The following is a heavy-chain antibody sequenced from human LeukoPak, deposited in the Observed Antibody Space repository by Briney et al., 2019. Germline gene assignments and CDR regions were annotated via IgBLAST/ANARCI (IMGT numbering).Heavy chain of an antibody. D-gene: IGHD1-14*01. J-gene: IGHJ6*03. V-gene: IGHV4-38-2*01. CDR1: GYSISSGYY. CDR3: ARKPNAPYYYYYMDV. Sequence: SQTLSLTCAVSGYSISSGYYWGWIRQPPGKGLEWIGSIYHSGSTYYNPSLKSRVTISVDTSKNQFSLKLSSVTAADTAVYYCARKPNAPYYYYYMDVWGKGTTVTVSS. CDR2: IYHSGST.